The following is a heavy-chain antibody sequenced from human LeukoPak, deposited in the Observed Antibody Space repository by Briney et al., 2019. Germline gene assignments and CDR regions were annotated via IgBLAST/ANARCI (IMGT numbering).Heavy chain of an antibody. V-gene: IGHV3-48*02. D-gene: IGHD2-2*01. CDR2: ISTSSGTI. Sequence: GGSLRLSCAASGFTFSSYSMNWIRQAPGKGLEWVSHISTSSGTIYYADSVKGRFTISRDNAKNSLYLQMNSLRDEDTAVCYCARGYCSSTRCYEDAFDIWGQGTMVTVSS. CDR1: GFTFSSYS. J-gene: IGHJ3*02. CDR3: ARGYCSSTRCYEDAFDI.